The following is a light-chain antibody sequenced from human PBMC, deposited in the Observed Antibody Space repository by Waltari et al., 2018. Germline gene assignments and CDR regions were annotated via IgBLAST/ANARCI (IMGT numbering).Light chain of an antibody. CDR3: QQYDSFWS. CDR1: QTIISW. V-gene: IGKV1-5*03. Sequence: DIQMTQSPSTLSASIGDRVPITCRASQTIISWLAWYQQKPGQAPRLLIYRATALETGVPSRFSGTGSGTEFTLTINGLQPDDSATYCCQQYDSFWSFGQGTKVEVK. CDR2: RAT. J-gene: IGKJ1*01.